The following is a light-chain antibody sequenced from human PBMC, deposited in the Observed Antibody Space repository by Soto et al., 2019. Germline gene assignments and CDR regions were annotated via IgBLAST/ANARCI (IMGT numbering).Light chain of an antibody. CDR2: GAS. Sequence: EMVMTQSPATLSVSLGERATLSCRASQSVRTKLVWYQQKPGQAPRLLIYGASTRATGIPARFSGSGSGTEFTLTIRNLQSEEFAVYYCQQHDQGWTFGQGNKVEIK. CDR3: QQHDQGWT. CDR1: QSVRTK. J-gene: IGKJ1*01. V-gene: IGKV3-15*01.